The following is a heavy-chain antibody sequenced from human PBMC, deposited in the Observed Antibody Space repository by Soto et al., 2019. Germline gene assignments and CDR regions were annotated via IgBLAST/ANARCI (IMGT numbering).Heavy chain of an antibody. CDR2: VSRDGSST. J-gene: IGHJ4*02. Sequence: EVQLVESGGGLVQPGGSLRLSCAGSGLTFSNFWIHWVRQAPGQGLAWVSRVSRDGSSTTYADSVKGRFTISRDFAKNTVYLQMNSLRAEDTAVYLCARESSGYSSYFDYWGQGTLVTVSS. D-gene: IGHD5-12*01. CDR3: ARESSGYSSYFDY. V-gene: IGHV3-74*01. CDR1: GLTFSNFW.